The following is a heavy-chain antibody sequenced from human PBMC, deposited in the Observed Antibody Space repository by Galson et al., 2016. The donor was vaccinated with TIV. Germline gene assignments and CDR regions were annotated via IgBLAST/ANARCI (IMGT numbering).Heavy chain of an antibody. Sequence: QSGAEVKKPGESLIISCKASGYMFSAHWFGWVRQMPGKGPEWIGIMNPGDSETRCSPSFEGQVTISADNSISTAYLQWHPLKASDTAVYYCAKGKEYYEFWGQGTLVTVSS. D-gene: IGHD3-16*01. V-gene: IGHV5-51*03. CDR1: GYMFSAHW. CDR2: MNPGDSET. CDR3: AKGKEYYEF. J-gene: IGHJ4*02.